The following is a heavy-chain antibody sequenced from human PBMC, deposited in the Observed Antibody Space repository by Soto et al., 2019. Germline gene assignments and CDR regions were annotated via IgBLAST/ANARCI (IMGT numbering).Heavy chain of an antibody. Sequence: GGSLRLSCAASGFTFSNYAMSWVRQAPGKGLEWVSGISASGGRTYYADSVKGRFTISRDNSKNTMSLQMSSLRAEDTAVYICAKDRDLIRAFYLWGQVTSVTVS. D-gene: IGHD2-8*01. J-gene: IGHJ3*01. V-gene: IGHV3-23*01. CDR2: ISASGGRT. CDR1: GFTFSNYA. CDR3: AKDRDLIRAFYL.